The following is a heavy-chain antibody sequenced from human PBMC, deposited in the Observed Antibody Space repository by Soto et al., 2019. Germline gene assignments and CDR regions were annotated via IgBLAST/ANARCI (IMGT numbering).Heavy chain of an antibody. CDR2: ISSSSSYI. J-gene: IGHJ2*01. Sequence: EVPLVESGGGLVKPGGSLRLSCAASGFTFSSYSMNWVRQAPGKGLEWVSSISSSSSYIYYADSVKGRFTISRDNAKNSLYLQMNSLRAEDTAVYYCARGGVLWFGELLGYFDLWGRGTLVTVSS. CDR3: ARGGVLWFGELLGYFDL. V-gene: IGHV3-21*01. D-gene: IGHD3-10*01. CDR1: GFTFSSYS.